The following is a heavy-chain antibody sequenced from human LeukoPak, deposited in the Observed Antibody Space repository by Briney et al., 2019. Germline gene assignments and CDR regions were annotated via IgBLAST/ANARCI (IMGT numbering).Heavy chain of an antibody. CDR2: IYTSGST. CDR3: ARSPPLVSTSDAFDI. Sequence: SETLSLTCTVSGGSISSYYWSWIRQPAGKGLEWIGRIYTSGSTNYNPSLKSRDTISVDKSKNQFSLKLSSVTAADTAVYYCARSPPLVSTSDAFDIWGQGTMVTVSS. CDR1: GGSISSYY. J-gene: IGHJ3*02. V-gene: IGHV4-4*07. D-gene: IGHD5/OR15-5a*01.